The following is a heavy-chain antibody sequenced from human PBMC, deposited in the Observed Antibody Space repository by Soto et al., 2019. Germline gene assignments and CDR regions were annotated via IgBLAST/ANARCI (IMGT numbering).Heavy chain of an antibody. Sequence: QVPLQESGPGLVKPSQTLSLTCAISGDSVSSNSAAWNWIRLSPSRGLEWLARTYYRSRWYNDYAVFVRSRITANPDTSTNQFSLQLTSVTPEDTAVYYCAGTTSHQWYYMDVWGKGTTVTVSS. CDR1: GDSVSSNSAA. J-gene: IGHJ6*03. CDR2: TYYRSRWYN. CDR3: AGTTSHQWYYMDV. V-gene: IGHV6-1*01. D-gene: IGHD1-7*01.